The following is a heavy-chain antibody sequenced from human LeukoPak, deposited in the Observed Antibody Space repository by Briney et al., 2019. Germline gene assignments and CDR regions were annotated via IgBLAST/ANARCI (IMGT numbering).Heavy chain of an antibody. CDR2: IYHSGST. J-gene: IGHJ4*02. CDR1: GGSISSYY. V-gene: IGHV4-59*12. Sequence: SETLSLTCTVSGGSISSYYWSWIRQPPGKGLEWIGEIYHSGSTNYNPSLKSRVTISVDKSKNQFSLKLSSVTAADTAVYYCARGISVTRTFDYWGQGTLVTVSS. CDR3: ARGISVTRTFDY. D-gene: IGHD4-17*01.